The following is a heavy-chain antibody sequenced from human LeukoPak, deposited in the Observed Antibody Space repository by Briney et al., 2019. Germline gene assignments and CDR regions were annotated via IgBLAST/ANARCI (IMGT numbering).Heavy chain of an antibody. J-gene: IGHJ4*02. CDR3: ARANRGNSRGRSFDY. Sequence: PSETLSLTCTVSGGSISRYYWSWIRQPPGKGLEWIGYIYYSGSTNYNPSLKSRVTISVDTSKNQFSLKLSSVTAADTAVYYCARANRGNSRGRSFDYWGQGTLVTVSS. CDR2: IYYSGST. V-gene: IGHV4-59*01. D-gene: IGHD4-23*01. CDR1: GGSISRYY.